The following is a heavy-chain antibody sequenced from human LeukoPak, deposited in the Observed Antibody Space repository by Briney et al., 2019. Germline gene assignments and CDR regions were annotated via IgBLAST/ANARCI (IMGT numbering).Heavy chain of an antibody. V-gene: IGHV3-30-3*01. Sequence: GRSLRLSCATSGFTFSSNAMHWVRQAPGKGLEWVAVVSYDGNNKYYADSVKGRFTFSRDNSKNTLYLQMSSLRTEDTAVYYCARGSGSSAYYPVDYWGQGTLVTVSS. CDR2: VSYDGNNK. CDR3: ARGSGSSAYYPVDY. J-gene: IGHJ4*02. CDR1: GFTFSSNA. D-gene: IGHD3-22*01.